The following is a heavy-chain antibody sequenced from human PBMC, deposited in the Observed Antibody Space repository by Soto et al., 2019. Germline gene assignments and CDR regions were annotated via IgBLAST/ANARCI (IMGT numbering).Heavy chain of an antibody. Sequence: EVQLVESGGGLIQPGGSLRLSCAASGFTVSGHYMSWVRQSPGKGLEWVSVIYKGDGTYYADSVKGRFSISRDNSKNTLYLQMNGLRAEDTAVYYCVRGFDFRSGEGAFDPWGQGTLVTVSS. CDR3: VRGFDFRSGEGAFDP. CDR2: IYKGDGT. D-gene: IGHD3-3*01. CDR1: GFTVSGHY. V-gene: IGHV3-53*01. J-gene: IGHJ5*02.